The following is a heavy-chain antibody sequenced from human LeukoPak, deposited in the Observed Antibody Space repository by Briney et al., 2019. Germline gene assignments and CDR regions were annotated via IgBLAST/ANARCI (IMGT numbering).Heavy chain of an antibody. Sequence: PGGSLRLSCAASGFTFSRYWMSWVRQAPGKGLEWVANIKQDGSEKYYVDSVKGRFTISRDNAKVSLYLQMNSLRAEDTAIYYCARSAGSSGWYEGYYFDYWGQGTLVTVS. CDR2: IKQDGSEK. D-gene: IGHD6-13*01. J-gene: IGHJ4*02. CDR1: GFTFSRYW. V-gene: IGHV3-7*01. CDR3: ARSAGSSGWYEGYYFDY.